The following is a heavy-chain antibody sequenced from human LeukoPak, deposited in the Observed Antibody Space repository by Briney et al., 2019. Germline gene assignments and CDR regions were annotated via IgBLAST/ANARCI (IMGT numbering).Heavy chain of an antibody. CDR3: ARHSSNNPNLDY. D-gene: IGHD1-14*01. CDR1: GAALSEYY. V-gene: IGHV4-59*08. CDR2: IYYSGST. Sequence: SETLSLTCAVYGAALSEYYWSWIRQSPGKGLEWIGYIYYSGSTNYNPSLKSRVTISVDTSKNQFSLKLSSVTAADTAVYYCARHSSNNPNLDYWGQGTLVTVSS. J-gene: IGHJ4*02.